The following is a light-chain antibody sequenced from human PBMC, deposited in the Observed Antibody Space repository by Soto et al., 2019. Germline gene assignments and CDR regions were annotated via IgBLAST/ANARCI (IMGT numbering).Light chain of an antibody. CDR3: QKYDDPLLT. J-gene: IGKJ4*01. Sequence: DIQMTQSPSTLSASVGDRVTITCRASQSISIWVAWYQQKPGKAPKLLINKASRLEGGVPSRFSGGGSGTDFTLTINSVQPDDSATYYCQKYDDPLLTFGGGTKV. CDR1: QSISIW. V-gene: IGKV1-5*03. CDR2: KAS.